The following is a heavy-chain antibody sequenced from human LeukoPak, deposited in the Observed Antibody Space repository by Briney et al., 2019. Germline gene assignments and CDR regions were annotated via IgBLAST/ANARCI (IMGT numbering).Heavy chain of an antibody. CDR3: AKGRWGLTINNFDL. Sequence: PGGSLRLSCAASGLNLTTYAMGWVQQAPGKGLEWVSVISDRGDSTYYGDSVKGRFTISRDSSKNTLYLQMNSLGGEDTALYYCAKGRWGLTINNFDLWGQGTMVTVSS. J-gene: IGHJ3*01. CDR1: GLNLTTYA. CDR2: ISDRGDST. V-gene: IGHV3-23*01. D-gene: IGHD3/OR15-3a*01.